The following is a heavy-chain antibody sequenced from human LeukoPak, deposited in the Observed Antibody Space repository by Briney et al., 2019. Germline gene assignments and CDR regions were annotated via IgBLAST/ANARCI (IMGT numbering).Heavy chain of an antibody. CDR1: GYTFTGYY. Sequence: ASVKVSCKASGYTFTGYYMHWVRQAPGQGLEWMGWISPNGGVTNYAQKFQGRVTMTRDTSISTAYMELSRLRSDDTAVFYCARTDVRYYDSSGYYDYWGQGTLVTVSS. D-gene: IGHD3-22*01. J-gene: IGHJ4*02. CDR2: ISPNGGVT. V-gene: IGHV1-2*02. CDR3: ARTDVRYYDSSGYYDY.